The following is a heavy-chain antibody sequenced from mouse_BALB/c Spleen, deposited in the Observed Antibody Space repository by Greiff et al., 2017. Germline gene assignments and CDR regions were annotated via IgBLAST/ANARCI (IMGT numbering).Heavy chain of an antibody. CDR2: ISSGGSYT. CDR3: TRDGEGDY. V-gene: IGHV5-6-4*01. Sequence: EVKLMESGGGLVKPGGSLKLSCAASGFTFSSYTMSWVRQTPEKRLEWVATISSGGSYTYYPDSVKGRFTISRDNAKNTLYLQMSSLKSEDTAMYYCTRDGEGDYWGQGTTLTVSS. J-gene: IGHJ2*01. CDR1: GFTFSSYT.